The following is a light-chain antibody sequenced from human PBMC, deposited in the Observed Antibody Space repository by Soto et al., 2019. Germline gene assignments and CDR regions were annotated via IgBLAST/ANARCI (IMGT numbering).Light chain of an antibody. V-gene: IGLV1-44*01. CDR1: SSNIGSYT. CDR3: QSYDNNVSGWV. J-gene: IGLJ3*02. Sequence: QSVLTQPPSTSGTPGQRVTISCSGGSSNIGSYTVNWYQQLPGTAPKLLIYADYERPSGVPDRFSGSKSGASAALVITGLRADDEADYYCQSYDNNVSGWVFGGGTKLTVL. CDR2: ADY.